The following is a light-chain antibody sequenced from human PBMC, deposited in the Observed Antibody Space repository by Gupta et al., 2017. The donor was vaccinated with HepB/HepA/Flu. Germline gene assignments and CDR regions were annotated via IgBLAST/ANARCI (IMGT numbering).Light chain of an antibody. Sequence: DIQLTQSPSFLSASVGDRVTITCRASHGINSYLAWYQQKPGQVPKLLIYPASTLQSGVPSRFSGSGSGTEFTLTISNLQPDDFATYYCQQLNSYPLTFGPGTKV. CDR2: PAS. J-gene: IGKJ3*01. CDR1: HGINSY. V-gene: IGKV1-9*01. CDR3: QQLNSYPLT.